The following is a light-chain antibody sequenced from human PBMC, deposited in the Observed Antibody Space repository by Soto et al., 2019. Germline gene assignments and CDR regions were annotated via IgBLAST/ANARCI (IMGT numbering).Light chain of an antibody. J-gene: IGLJ1*01. CDR1: SSDVGGYKF. CDR2: EVS. CDR3: GSYTGSIYV. Sequence: QSALTQPASVSGSPGQSITISCTGTSSDVGGYKFVSWYQQHPGKATKLMIYEVSNRPSGVSSRFSGSKSGNTASLTISGLQAEDEADYYCGSYTGSIYVFGPGTQLTVL. V-gene: IGLV2-14*01.